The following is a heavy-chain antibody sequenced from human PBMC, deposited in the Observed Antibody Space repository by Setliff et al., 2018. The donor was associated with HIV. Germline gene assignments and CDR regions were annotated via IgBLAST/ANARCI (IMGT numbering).Heavy chain of an antibody. D-gene: IGHD3-10*01. V-gene: IGHV3-11*01. CDR2: ISSSGSII. Sequence: PGGSLRLSCAASGFTFSDYYMSWIRQAPGMGLEWVSYISSSGSIIYYADSVKGRFTVSRDNSRSTLYLQMNNLRAEDTAVYHCAKSALLWFGTSNWFDSWGQGTLVTVSS. CDR1: GFTFSDYY. CDR3: AKSALLWFGTSNWFDS. J-gene: IGHJ5*01.